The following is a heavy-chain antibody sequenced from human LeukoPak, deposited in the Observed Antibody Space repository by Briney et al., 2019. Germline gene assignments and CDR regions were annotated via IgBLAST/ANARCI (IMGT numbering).Heavy chain of an antibody. D-gene: IGHD4-23*01. CDR2: INPNSGGT. CDR1: GYTFTGYY. Sequence: GASVKVSCKASGYTFTGYYMHWVRQAPGQGLEWMGWINPNSGGTNYAQKFQDRVTMTRDTSTSTVYMELSSLRSEDTAVYYCAKDLRWDHPGFDPWGQGTLVIVSS. V-gene: IGHV1-2*02. CDR3: AKDLRWDHPGFDP. J-gene: IGHJ5*02.